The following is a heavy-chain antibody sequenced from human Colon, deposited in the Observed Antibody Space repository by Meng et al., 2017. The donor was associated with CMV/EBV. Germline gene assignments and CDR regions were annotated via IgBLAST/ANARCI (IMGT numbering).Heavy chain of an antibody. D-gene: IGHD2-2*01. Sequence: HTTCKEPGSTRVKPTQTLTLTCPFSGFSLETYGVGVGWIRQPPGKAPEWVALIYWDDDKRYNPSLENRLRIAKDTSKNQVVLTMTNMGPVDTAAYYCSRRRTSVPFDYWGQGILVTVSS. CDR1: GFSLETYGVG. CDR3: SRRRTSVPFDY. V-gene: IGHV2-5*02. J-gene: IGHJ4*02. CDR2: IYWDDDK.